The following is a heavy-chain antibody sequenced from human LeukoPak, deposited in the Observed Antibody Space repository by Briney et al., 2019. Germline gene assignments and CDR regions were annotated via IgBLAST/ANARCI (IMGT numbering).Heavy chain of an antibody. D-gene: IGHD2-15*01. CDR3: AKALILGYCSGGSCYSADY. CDR1: GFTFSSTW. J-gene: IGHJ4*02. Sequence: GGSLRLSCAASGFTFSSTWMSWVRQAPGKGLEWVSAISVSGNTYHADSVKGRFTISRDSSKNTLYLQMNSLRVEDTAVYYCAKALILGYCSGGSCYSADYWGQGTLVTVSS. CDR2: ISVSGNT. V-gene: IGHV3-23*01.